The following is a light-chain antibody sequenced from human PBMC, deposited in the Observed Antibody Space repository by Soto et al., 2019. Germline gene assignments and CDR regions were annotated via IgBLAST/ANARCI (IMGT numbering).Light chain of an antibody. Sequence: EIVMTQSPGTLSFSPGERATLSCRASQSVSSSYLAWYQQKPGQAPRLLIYGASTRATGIPARFSGSGSGTEFTLTISSLQSEDFAVYYCQQYNNWPPATFGQGTRLEIK. CDR3: QQYNNWPPAT. CDR1: QSVSSSY. J-gene: IGKJ5*01. CDR2: GAS. V-gene: IGKV3-15*01.